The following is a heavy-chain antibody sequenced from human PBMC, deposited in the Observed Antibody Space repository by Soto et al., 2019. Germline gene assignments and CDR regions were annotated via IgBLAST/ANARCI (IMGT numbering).Heavy chain of an antibody. V-gene: IGHV3-30*18. J-gene: IGHJ6*02. CDR2: ISYDGSNK. Sequence: QVQLVESGGGVVQPGRSLRLSCAASGFTFSSYGMHWVRQAPGKGLEWVAVISYDGSNKYYAESLKGRFTISRDNSKNXLXPQMNRLRAEDTAVYYCAKDHVDTAMDHYYSYGMDVWGQGTTVTVSS. CDR1: GFTFSSYG. CDR3: AKDHVDTAMDHYYSYGMDV. D-gene: IGHD5-18*01.